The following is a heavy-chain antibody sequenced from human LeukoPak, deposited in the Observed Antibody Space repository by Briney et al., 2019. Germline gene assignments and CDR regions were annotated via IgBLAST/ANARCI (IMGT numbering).Heavy chain of an antibody. CDR2: INSDGSA. J-gene: IGHJ4*02. Sequence: YMWWAHQAQEKGLEWVSVINSDGSAYYADSVKGRFTISRDNSKNTLYLQINSLRAEDTAVYYCARLAGGSSGPLDYWGQGTLVTVSS. D-gene: IGHD3-22*01. CDR1: Y. V-gene: IGHV3-66*01. CDR3: ARLAGGSSGPLDY.